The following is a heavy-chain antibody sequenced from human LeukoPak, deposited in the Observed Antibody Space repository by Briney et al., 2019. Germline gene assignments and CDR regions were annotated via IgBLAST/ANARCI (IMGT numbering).Heavy chain of an antibody. V-gene: IGHV4-59*01. Sequence: SVTLSLTCTVSGGSISSYYWSWIRQPPGKGLEWIGYIYYSGSTNYNPSLKSRVTISVDTSKNQFSLKLSSVTAADTAVYYCARGLDDGFYYYYGMDVWGQGTTVTVSS. CDR3: ARGLDDGFYYYYGMDV. CDR1: GGSISSYY. J-gene: IGHJ6*02. CDR2: IYYSGST. D-gene: IGHD2-2*03.